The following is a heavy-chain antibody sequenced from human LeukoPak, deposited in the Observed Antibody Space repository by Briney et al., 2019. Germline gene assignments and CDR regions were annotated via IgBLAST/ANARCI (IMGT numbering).Heavy chain of an antibody. V-gene: IGHV4-38-2*02. D-gene: IGHD4-17*01. CDR1: GYSISSGYY. J-gene: IGHJ5*02. Sequence: SETLSLTCTVSGYSISSGYYWAWIRQPPGKGLEWIGSIFHTGSTYHNPSLKSRVTISVDTSKNQFSLKLNSVTAADTAVYYCARAIFDYGDYWFDPWGQGTLVTVSS. CDR3: ARAIFDYGDYWFDP. CDR2: IFHTGST.